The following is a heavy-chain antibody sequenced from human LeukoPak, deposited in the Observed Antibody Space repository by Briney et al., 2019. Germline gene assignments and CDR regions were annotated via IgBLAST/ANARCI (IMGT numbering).Heavy chain of an antibody. CDR3: ARHGSRAVAGYFDY. Sequence: PSGTLSLSCTVSGVTVSGYDLSWIRQPPGKGLEWIGYIYYSGSTNYNAYHKSRVTISVDTSENQFSLKLPSVTAADTAVYYCARHGSRAVAGYFDYWGQGTLVTVSS. V-gene: IGHV4-59*08. CDR1: GVTVSGYD. J-gene: IGHJ4*02. CDR2: IYYSGST. D-gene: IGHD6-19*01.